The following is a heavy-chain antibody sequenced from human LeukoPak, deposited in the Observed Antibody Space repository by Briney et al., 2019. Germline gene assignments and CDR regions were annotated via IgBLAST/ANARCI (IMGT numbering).Heavy chain of an antibody. CDR3: ARDRRWVVPAAMASWFDP. CDR1: GGSISGYY. CDR2: INHSGST. J-gene: IGHJ5*02. D-gene: IGHD2-2*01. V-gene: IGHV4-34*01. Sequence: PSETLSLTCTVSGGSISGYYWCWIRQRPGKGLEWMGEINHSGSTNYNPSLKSRVTISVDTSKNQFSLKLSSVTAADTAVYYCARDRRWVVPAAMASWFDPWGQGTLVTVSS.